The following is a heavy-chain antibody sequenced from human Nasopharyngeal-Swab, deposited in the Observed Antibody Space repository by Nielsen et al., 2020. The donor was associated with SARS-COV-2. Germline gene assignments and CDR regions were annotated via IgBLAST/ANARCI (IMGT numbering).Heavy chain of an antibody. CDR1: GGSISSGGYY. D-gene: IGHD3-3*01. V-gene: IGHV4-31*03. J-gene: IGHJ4*02. Sequence: SETLSLTCTVSGGSISSGGYYWSWIRQHPGKGLEWIGYIYYSGSTYYNPSLKSRVTISVDTSKNQSSLKLSSVTAADTAVYYCARAGGNTIFGVVTTIAALDYWGQGTLVTVSS. CDR3: ARAGGNTIFGVVTTIAALDY. CDR2: IYYSGST.